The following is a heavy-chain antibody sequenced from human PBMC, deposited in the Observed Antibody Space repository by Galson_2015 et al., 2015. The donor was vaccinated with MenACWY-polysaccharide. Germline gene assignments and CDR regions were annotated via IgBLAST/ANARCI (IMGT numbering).Heavy chain of an antibody. Sequence: MNWVRQAPGKGLEWVANIKQDGSEKYYLDPVKGRFTISRDNAKNSMYLQMNSLRAEDTAVYFCARGRVPGSLYYGMDVWGQGTTVTVSS. J-gene: IGHJ6*02. V-gene: IGHV3-7*01. CDR2: IKQDGSEK. CDR3: ARGRVPGSLYYGMDV. D-gene: IGHD2-15*01.